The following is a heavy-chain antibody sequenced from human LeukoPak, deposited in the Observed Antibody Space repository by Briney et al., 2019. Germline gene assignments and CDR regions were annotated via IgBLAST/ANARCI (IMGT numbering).Heavy chain of an antibody. CDR3: ATSQYYYDSSDY. CDR2: VDPEDGET. D-gene: IGHD3-22*01. CDR1: GYTLPELS. J-gene: IGHJ4*02. V-gene: IGHV1-24*01. Sequence: ASVKFSSKVSGYTLPELSMHWVRPAPGKGLGWMGGVDPEDGETIYAQKFQGRVTMTEDTSTDTAYMELSSLRSEDTAVYYCATSQYYYDSSDYWGQGTLVTVSS.